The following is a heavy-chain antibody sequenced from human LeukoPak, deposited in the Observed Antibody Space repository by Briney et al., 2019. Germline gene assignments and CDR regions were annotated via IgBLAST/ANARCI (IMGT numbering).Heavy chain of an antibody. CDR2: INHSGST. Sequence: SETLSLTCAVYGVSFSGYYWSWLRQPPGKGLEWIGEINHSGSTNYNPSLKSRVTISVDTSKNQFSLKLSSVTAADTAVYYCARGRRGQLPDYWGQGTLVTVSS. V-gene: IGHV4-34*01. J-gene: IGHJ4*02. CDR3: ARGRRGQLPDY. CDR1: GVSFSGYY. D-gene: IGHD5-18*01.